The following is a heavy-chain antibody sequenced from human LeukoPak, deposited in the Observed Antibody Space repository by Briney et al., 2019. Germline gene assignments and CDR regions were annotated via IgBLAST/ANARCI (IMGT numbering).Heavy chain of an antibody. D-gene: IGHD3-10*01. J-gene: IGHJ5*02. CDR1: GFTFSSYW. CDR2: IKQDGSEK. CDR3: ATDLIHYYASGAKT. V-gene: IGHV3-7*01. Sequence: GGSLRLSCAASGFTFSSYWMSWVRQAPGKGLEWVANIKQDGSEKYYVDSVKGRFTISRDNAKNSLYPQMNSLRAEDTAVYYCATDLIHYYASGAKTWGQGTLVTVSS.